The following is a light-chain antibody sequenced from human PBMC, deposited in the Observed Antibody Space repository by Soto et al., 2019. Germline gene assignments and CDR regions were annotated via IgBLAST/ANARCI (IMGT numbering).Light chain of an antibody. J-gene: IGLJ1*01. CDR1: SSNIGAGYD. V-gene: IGLV1-40*01. CDR2: DNN. CDR3: QSYDSSLSGYV. Sequence: QSALTQPPSVSGAPGQRVTISCTGSSSNIGAGYDVHWYQQYPGTAPKLLIYDNNDRPSGVPDRFSGSRSGTSASLALTGLQAEDEADYYCQSYDSSLSGYVFGAGTKLTVL.